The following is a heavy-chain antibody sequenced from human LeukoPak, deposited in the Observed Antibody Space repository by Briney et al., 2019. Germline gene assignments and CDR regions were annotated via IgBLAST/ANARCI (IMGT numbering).Heavy chain of an antibody. CDR1: GGSISSSSYY. D-gene: IGHD5-18*01. CDR3: ARTVQGYSFGADSSYYYFMDV. V-gene: IGHV4-61*05. Sequence: SETLSLTCTVSGGSISSSSYYWGWIRQPPGKGLEWIGYVFYGGSDNNDINYNPSLKTRVSISLDTSKKQFSLKMTSVTAADTAVYFCARTVQGYSFGADSSYYYFMDVWGRGATVTVSS. J-gene: IGHJ6*03. CDR2: VFYGGSDNNDI.